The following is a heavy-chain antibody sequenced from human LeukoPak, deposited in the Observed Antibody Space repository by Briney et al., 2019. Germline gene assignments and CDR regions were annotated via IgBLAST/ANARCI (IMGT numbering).Heavy chain of an antibody. CDR2: INHSGST. D-gene: IGHD3-3*01. J-gene: IGHJ4*02. CDR3: ARRRQYYDFWSGYYSPYFDY. CDR1: GGSFSGYY. Sequence: SETLSLTCAVYGGSFSGYYWSWIRQPPGKGLEWIGEINHSGSTNYNPSLKSRVTISVDTSKNQFSLELSSVTAADTAVYYCARRRQYYDFWSGYYSPYFDYWGQGTLVTVSS. V-gene: IGHV4-34*01.